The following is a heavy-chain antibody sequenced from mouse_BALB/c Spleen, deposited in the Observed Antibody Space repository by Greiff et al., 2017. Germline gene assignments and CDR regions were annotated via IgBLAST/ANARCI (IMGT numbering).Heavy chain of an antibody. Sequence: EVQLVESGPSLVKPSQTLSLTCSVTGDSITSGYWNWIRKFPGNKLEYMGYISYSGSTYYNPSLKSRISITRDTSKNQYYLQLNSVTTEDTATYYCARFYYYGSSYYFDYWGQGTTLTVSS. CDR1: GDSITSGY. J-gene: IGHJ2*01. V-gene: IGHV3-8*02. CDR3: ARFYYYGSSYYFDY. D-gene: IGHD1-1*01. CDR2: ISYSGST.